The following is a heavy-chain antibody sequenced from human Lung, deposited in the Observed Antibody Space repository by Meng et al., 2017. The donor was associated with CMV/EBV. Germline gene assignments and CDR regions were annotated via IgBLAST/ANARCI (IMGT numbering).Heavy chain of an antibody. CDR1: GFTLSTYD. Sequence: GGSLRLXCVASGFTLSTYDMTWVRQAPGKGLEWVSSISSSGSPIYYADSVQGRFTISRDNAKNSLHLQMHSLRVEDTAVYYCVHLPGDFWGDSFDVLGQGXMVTVSS. J-gene: IGHJ3*01. CDR2: ISSSGSPI. D-gene: IGHD7-27*01. V-gene: IGHV3-48*03. CDR3: VHLPGDFWGDSFDV.